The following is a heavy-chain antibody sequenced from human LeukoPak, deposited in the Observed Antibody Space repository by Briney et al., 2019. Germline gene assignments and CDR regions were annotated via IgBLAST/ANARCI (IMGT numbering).Heavy chain of an antibody. CDR3: ARGSAGY. CDR1: GFTFSSYA. CDR2: ISYDGSNK. J-gene: IGHJ4*02. V-gene: IGHV3-30-3*01. Sequence: GSLRLSCAASGFTFSSYAMHWVRPAPGKGLEWVAVISYDGSNKYYADSVKGRFTISRDNSKNTLYLQMNSLRAEDTAVYYCARGSAGYWGQGTLGTVSS.